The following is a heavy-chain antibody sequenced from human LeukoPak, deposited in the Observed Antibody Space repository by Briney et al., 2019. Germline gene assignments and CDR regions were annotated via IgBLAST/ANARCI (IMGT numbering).Heavy chain of an antibody. CDR1: GYIFTSYF. Sequence: ASVKVSCKASGYIFTSYFMHWVRQAPGQGLEWMGWISPNSGGTNYAQKFQGRVTMTRDTSISTAYMELSRLRSEDTAVYYCARADSSSWENWFDPWGQGTLVTVSS. CDR2: ISPNSGGT. V-gene: IGHV1-2*02. CDR3: ARADSSSWENWFDP. J-gene: IGHJ5*02. D-gene: IGHD6-13*01.